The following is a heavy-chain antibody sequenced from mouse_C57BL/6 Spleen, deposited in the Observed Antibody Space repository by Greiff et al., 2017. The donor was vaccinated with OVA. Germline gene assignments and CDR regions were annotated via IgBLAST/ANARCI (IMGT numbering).Heavy chain of an antibody. CDR1: GYTFTGYW. D-gene: IGHD2-10*02. CDR2: ILPGGGST. V-gene: IGHV1-9*01. CDR3: ARSWTSTVSWYFDV. Sequence: QVQLKQSGAELMKPGASVKLSCKATGYTFTGYWIEWVKQRPGHGLEWIGEILPGGGSTNYNEKFKGKATFTADTSSNTAYMQLSSLTTEDSAIYSGARSWTSTVSWYFDVWGKGTTVTVSA. J-gene: IGHJ1*03.